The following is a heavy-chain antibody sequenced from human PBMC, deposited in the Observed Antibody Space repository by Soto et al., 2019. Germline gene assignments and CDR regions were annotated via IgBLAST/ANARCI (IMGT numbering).Heavy chain of an antibody. Sequence: PSETLSLTCTVSGDSVSSGGYYWSWIRQPPGKGLEWIAYIYSSGSANYNPSLKSRVTISRDTSKNQISLKVASVTAADTAGYYCARGFSSVSMDAWGQGTTVTVSS. J-gene: IGHJ6*02. D-gene: IGHD6-19*01. CDR3: ARGFSSVSMDA. CDR2: IYSSGSA. CDR1: GDSVSSGGYY. V-gene: IGHV4-61*08.